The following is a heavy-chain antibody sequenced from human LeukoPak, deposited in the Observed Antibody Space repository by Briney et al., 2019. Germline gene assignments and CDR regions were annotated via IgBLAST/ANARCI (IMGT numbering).Heavy chain of an antibody. CDR3: ARERYYGSGGLFDY. CDR2: IYHSGTA. Sequence: SETLSLTCAVSGYSISSGYYWAWIRQSPGKGLECIGSIYHSGTAYYNPSLKSRVTISVDTSKNQFSPKLRSVTAADTAVYFCARERYYGSGGLFDYWGQGTLVTVFS. CDR1: GYSISSGYY. V-gene: IGHV4-38-2*02. J-gene: IGHJ4*02. D-gene: IGHD3-10*01.